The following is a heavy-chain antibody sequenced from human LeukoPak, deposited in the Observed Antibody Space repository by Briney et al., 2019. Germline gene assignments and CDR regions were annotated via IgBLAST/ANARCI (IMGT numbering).Heavy chain of an antibody. CDR2: IIPIFGTA. Sequence: SVKVSCKDSGGTFSSYAISWVRQAPGQGLEWMGRIIPIFGTANYAQKFQGRVTITTDESTSTAYMELSSLRSEDTAVYYCARDYGSGSYYGFDYWGQGTLVTVSS. CDR1: GGTFSSYA. CDR3: ARDYGSGSYYGFDY. D-gene: IGHD3-10*01. V-gene: IGHV1-69*05. J-gene: IGHJ4*02.